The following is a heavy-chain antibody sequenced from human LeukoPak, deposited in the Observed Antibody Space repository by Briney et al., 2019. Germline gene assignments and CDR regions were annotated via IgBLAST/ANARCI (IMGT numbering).Heavy chain of an antibody. D-gene: IGHD3-22*01. CDR2: IYYSGST. Sequence: SSETLSLTCTVSGGSISSGDYYWSWIRQPPGKGLEWIGYIYYSGSTYYNPSLKSRVTISVDTSKNQFSLKLSSVTAADTAVYYCARVRTDSSGYYYFDYWGQGTLVTVSS. J-gene: IGHJ4*02. V-gene: IGHV4-30-4*01. CDR3: ARVRTDSSGYYYFDY. CDR1: GGSISSGDYY.